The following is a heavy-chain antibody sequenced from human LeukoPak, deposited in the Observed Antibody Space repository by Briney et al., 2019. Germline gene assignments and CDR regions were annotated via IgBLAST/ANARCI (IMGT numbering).Heavy chain of an antibody. J-gene: IGHJ4*02. CDR2: SYTSGST. D-gene: IGHD2-15*01. CDR1: GGSISSYY. CDR3: ARDGRRCSGGSCYSTGVDY. V-gene: IGHV4-4*07. Sequence: SETLSLTCTVSGGSISSYYWSWIRQPAGKGLEWIGRSYTSGSTNYNPSLKSRVTMSVDTSKNQFSLKLSSVTAADTAVYYCARDGRRCSGGSCYSTGVDYWGQGTLVTVSS.